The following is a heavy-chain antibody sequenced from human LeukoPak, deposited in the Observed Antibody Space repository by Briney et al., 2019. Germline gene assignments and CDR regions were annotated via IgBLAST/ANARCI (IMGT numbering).Heavy chain of an antibody. CDR3: ARGTLEYYYDSSGYYLFDY. V-gene: IGHV4-30-2*01. J-gene: IGHJ4*02. CDR2: IYHSGST. Sequence: SETLSLTCAVSGGSISSGGYSWSWIWQPPGKGLEWIGYIYHSGSTYYNPSLKSRVTISVDTSKNQFSLKLSSVTAADTAVYYCARGTLEYYYDSSGYYLFDYWGQGTLVTVSS. CDR1: GGSISSGGYS. D-gene: IGHD3-22*01.